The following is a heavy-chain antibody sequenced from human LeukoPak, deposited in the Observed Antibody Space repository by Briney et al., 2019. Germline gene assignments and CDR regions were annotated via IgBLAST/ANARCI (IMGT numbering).Heavy chain of an antibody. CDR1: GITLSNYG. CDR2: LSGSGGGT. J-gene: IGHJ4*02. Sequence: GGSLRLSCAVSGITLSNYGMSWVRQAPGKGLEWVAGLSGSGGGTNYADSVKGRFTISRDNSKNTLYLQMNSLRAEDTAVYYCAKEGHYDYVWGSYGYFDYWGQGTLVTVSS. CDR3: AKEGHYDYVWGSYGYFDY. D-gene: IGHD3-16*01. V-gene: IGHV3-23*01.